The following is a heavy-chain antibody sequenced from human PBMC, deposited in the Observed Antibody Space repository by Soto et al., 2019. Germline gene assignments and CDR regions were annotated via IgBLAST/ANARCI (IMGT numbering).Heavy chain of an antibody. Sequence: GSLRLSCAASGFSFGNYVVNWVRQAPGKGLEWVSGISDSGGSSSSADSVKGRFTVSRDNSKNTLYLQMDSLTGDDTAVYYCTKGGDSWSGYAQHWGQGALVTVSS. CDR3: TKGGDSWSGYAQH. J-gene: IGHJ1*01. CDR1: GFSFGNYV. D-gene: IGHD3-3*01. CDR2: ISDSGGSS. V-gene: IGHV3-23*01.